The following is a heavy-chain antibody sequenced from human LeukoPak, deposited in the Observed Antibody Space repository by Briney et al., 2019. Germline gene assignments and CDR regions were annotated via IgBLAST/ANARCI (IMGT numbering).Heavy chain of an antibody. CDR3: ARDCSSGSCYGAFDI. J-gene: IGHJ3*02. CDR2: IYDSGST. CDR1: GASIRSGDYY. Sequence: SETLSLTCTVSGASIRSGDYYWSWIRQPPGKGLEWIGYIYDSGSTYYNPSLKSRITISVDTSENRFSLKLSSVTATDTAVYYCARDCSSGSCYGAFDIWGQGTMVTVSS. D-gene: IGHD2-15*01. V-gene: IGHV4-30-4*01.